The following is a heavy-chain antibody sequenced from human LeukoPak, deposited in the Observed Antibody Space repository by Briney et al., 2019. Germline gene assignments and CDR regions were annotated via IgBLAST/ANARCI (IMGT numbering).Heavy chain of an antibody. J-gene: IGHJ5*02. CDR2: MHQSGRT. D-gene: IGHD2-2*01. V-gene: IGHV4-4*02. CDR3: ARAQEGCSRASCYLEP. Sequence: SGTLSLTCAISGASISSTNWWIWVRQPPGKGLEWIGEMHQSGRTNYNPSLKSRITISVDKSKNQVFLRLNSVAAADTALYYCARAQEGCSRASCYLEPWGQGTLVTVSS. CDR1: GASISSTNW.